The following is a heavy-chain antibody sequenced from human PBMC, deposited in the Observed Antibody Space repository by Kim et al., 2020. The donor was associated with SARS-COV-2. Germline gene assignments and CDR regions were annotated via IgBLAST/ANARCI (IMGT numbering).Heavy chain of an antibody. CDR3: ARGGIVVVPAASWFDP. CDR2: IYHSGST. V-gene: IGHV4-38-2*02. Sequence: SETLSLTCTVSGYSISSGYYWGWIRQPPGKGLEWIGSIYHSGSTYYNPSLKSRVTISVDTSKNQFSLKLSSVTAADTAVYYCARGGIVVVPAASWFDPWG. CDR1: GYSISSGYY. J-gene: IGHJ5*02. D-gene: IGHD2-2*01.